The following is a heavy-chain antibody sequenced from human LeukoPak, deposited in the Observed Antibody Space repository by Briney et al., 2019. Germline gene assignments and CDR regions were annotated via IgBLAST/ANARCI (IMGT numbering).Heavy chain of an antibody. CDR1: GGTFSIYA. CDR2: IIPIFGTA. J-gene: IGHJ5*02. D-gene: IGHD4-17*01. CDR3: ARERGGDYVFDP. V-gene: IGHV1-69*13. Sequence: SVKVSCKASGGTFSIYAISWVRQAPGQGLEWMGGIIPIFGTANYAQKFQGRVTITADESTSTAYMELSSLRSEDTAVYYCARERGGDYVFDPWGQGTLVTVSS.